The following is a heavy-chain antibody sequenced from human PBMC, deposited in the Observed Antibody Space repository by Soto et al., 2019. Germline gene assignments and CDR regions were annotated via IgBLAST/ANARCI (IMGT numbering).Heavy chain of an antibody. V-gene: IGHV3-7*01. Sequence: RLSCAASGLTFSSYWMSWVRQAPGKRLEWVANIKQDGSQKYYVDSVKGRFTISRDNAKNSLYLQMNSLRVEDTAVYYCASAYYYDSSGYSPGGYWGQGTLVTVSS. CDR1: GLTFSSYW. D-gene: IGHD3-22*01. J-gene: IGHJ4*02. CDR3: ASAYYYDSSGYSPGGY. CDR2: IKQDGSQK.